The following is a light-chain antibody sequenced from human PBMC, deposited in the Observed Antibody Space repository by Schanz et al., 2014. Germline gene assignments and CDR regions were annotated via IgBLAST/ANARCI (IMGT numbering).Light chain of an antibody. CDR3: CSYAGSNFVV. CDR2: YVT. J-gene: IGLJ2*01. Sequence: QSALTQPRSVSGSPGHSVTISCTGTNSDVGGYDYVSWYQHHPGKAPKLIIYYVTQRPSGVPDRFSGSKSANTASLTISGLQADDEADYYCCSYAGSNFVVFGGGTKLTVL. CDR1: NSDVGGYDY. V-gene: IGLV2-11*01.